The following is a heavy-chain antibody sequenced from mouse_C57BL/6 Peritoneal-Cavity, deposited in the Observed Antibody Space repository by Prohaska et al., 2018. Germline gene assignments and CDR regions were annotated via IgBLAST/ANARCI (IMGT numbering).Heavy chain of an antibody. J-gene: IGHJ1*03. CDR3: ARRDGYYWYFDV. Sequence: EVKVLQSGGGLVQPGGSLKISCAASGIDFSRYWMSWVRRAPGKGLEWIGEINPDSSTINYAPSLKDKFIISRDNAKNTLDLQMSKVRSEDTALYYCARRDGYYWYFDVWGTGTTVTVSS. V-gene: IGHV4-1*01. D-gene: IGHD2-3*01. CDR2: INPDSSTI. CDR1: GIDFSRYW.